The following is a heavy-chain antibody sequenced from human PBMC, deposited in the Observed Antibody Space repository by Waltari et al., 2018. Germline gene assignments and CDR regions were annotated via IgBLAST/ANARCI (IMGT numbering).Heavy chain of an antibody. Sequence: QVQLQESGPGLVKTSQTLSLTCTLSGGSLSGGSYYWGWIRQPAGKGPEWIGRIYTSGSTNYNPSLKSRVTISVDTSKNQFSLKLSSVTAADTAVYYCARDIYGTGYSSSPGSYWGQGTLVTVSS. CDR3: ARDIYGTGYSSSPGSY. D-gene: IGHD6-13*01. V-gene: IGHV4-61*02. J-gene: IGHJ4*02. CDR1: GGSLSGGSYY. CDR2: IYTSGST.